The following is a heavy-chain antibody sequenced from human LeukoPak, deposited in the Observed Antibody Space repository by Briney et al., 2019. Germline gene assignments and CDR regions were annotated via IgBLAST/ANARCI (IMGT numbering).Heavy chain of an antibody. CDR2: INHSGST. CDR1: GGSFSGYY. J-gene: IGHJ5*02. CDR3: ARHLSGSNLYNWSDP. D-gene: IGHD3-10*01. V-gene: IGHV4-34*01. Sequence: PSETLSLTCAVYGGSFSGYYWSWIRQPPGKGLEWIGEINHSGSTNYNPSPKSRVTISVDTSKNQFSLKLSSVTAADTAVYYCARHLSGSNLYNWSDPWGQGTLVTVSS.